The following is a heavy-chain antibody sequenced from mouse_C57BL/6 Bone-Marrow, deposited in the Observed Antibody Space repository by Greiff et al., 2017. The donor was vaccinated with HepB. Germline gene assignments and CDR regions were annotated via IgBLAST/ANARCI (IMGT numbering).Heavy chain of an antibody. CDR3: AREEGLYYYGSSDC. CDR2: IHPNSGST. CDR1: GYTFTSYW. V-gene: IGHV1-64*01. D-gene: IGHD1-1*01. J-gene: IGHJ2*01. Sequence: QVQLQQPGAELVKPGASVKLSCKASGYTFTSYWMHWVKQRPGQGLEWIGMIHPNSGSTNYNEKFKSKATLTVDKSSSTAYMQLSSLTSEDSAVYYCAREEGLYYYGSSDCWGQGTTLTVSS.